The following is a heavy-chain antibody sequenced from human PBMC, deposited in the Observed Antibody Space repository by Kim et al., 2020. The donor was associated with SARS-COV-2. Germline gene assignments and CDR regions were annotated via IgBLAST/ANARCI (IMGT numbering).Heavy chain of an antibody. V-gene: IGHV3-33*05. Sequence: GGSLRLSCAASGFTFSSYGMHWVRQAPGKGLEWVAVISYDGSNKYYADSVKGRFTISRDNSKNTLYLQMNSLRAEDTAVYYCARDREYYDILTGYRDAFDIWGQGTMVTVSS. D-gene: IGHD3-9*01. CDR2: ISYDGSNK. J-gene: IGHJ3*02. CDR1: GFTFSSYG. CDR3: ARDREYYDILTGYRDAFDI.